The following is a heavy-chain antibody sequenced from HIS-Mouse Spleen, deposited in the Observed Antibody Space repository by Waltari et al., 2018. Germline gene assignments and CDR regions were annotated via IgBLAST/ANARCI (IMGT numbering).Heavy chain of an antibody. V-gene: IGHV4-34*01. CDR3: GRVFVGVGATRAGSYFDD. J-gene: IGHJ4*02. CDR2: INPSGST. CDR1: GGSFSGYY. D-gene: IGHD1-26*01. Sequence: QVQLQQWGAGLLKPSETLSLTCAVYGGSFSGYYWSWIRQPPGKGRVWIGEINPSGSTNYNPSIKGRVTRSVDTSKNQFSLKLSSVTAADTAVYYCGRVFVGVGATRAGSYFDDWGQGTLVTVSS.